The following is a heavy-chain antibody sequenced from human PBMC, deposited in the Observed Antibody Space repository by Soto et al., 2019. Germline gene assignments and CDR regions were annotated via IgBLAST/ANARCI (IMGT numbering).Heavy chain of an antibody. CDR3: ARDSAYSSSWFNWFDP. CDR1: GGSISSYY. CDR2: IYYSGST. D-gene: IGHD6-13*01. Sequence: SETLSLTCTVSGGSISSYYWSWIRQPPGKGLEWIGYIYYSGSTNYNPSLKSRVTISVDTSKNQFSLKRSSVTAADTAVYYCARDSAYSSSWFNWFDPWGQGTLVTVSS. J-gene: IGHJ5*02. V-gene: IGHV4-59*01.